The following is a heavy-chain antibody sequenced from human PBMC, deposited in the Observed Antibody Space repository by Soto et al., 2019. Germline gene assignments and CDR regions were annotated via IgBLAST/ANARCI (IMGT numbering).Heavy chain of an antibody. CDR2: ISYDGSNK. CDR1: GFTFRNYA. J-gene: IGHJ4*02. D-gene: IGHD1-26*01. V-gene: IGHV3-30-3*01. Sequence: QVQLVESGGGVVQPGRSPRLSCAASGFTFRNYAMHWVRQAPGKGLEWVAVISYDGSNKYYADSVKGRFTISRDNSKNTLYLQMNSLRAEDTAVYYCVPLEWELPGDYWGQGTLVTVSS. CDR3: VPLEWELPGDY.